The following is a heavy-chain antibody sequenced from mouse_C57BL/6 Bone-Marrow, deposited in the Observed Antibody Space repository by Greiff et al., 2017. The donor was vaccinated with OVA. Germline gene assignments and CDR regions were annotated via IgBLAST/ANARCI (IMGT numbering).Heavy chain of an antibody. CDR3: ARDDEDY. Sequence: EVKLVESGGDLVKPGGSLKLSCAASGFTFSSYGMSWVRQTPDKRLEWVATISSGGSYTYYPDSVKGRFTITRDNAKNTLYLQMSSLKSEDTAMYYCARDDEDYWRQGTTLTVSS. D-gene: IGHD2-12*01. CDR1: GFTFSSYG. J-gene: IGHJ2*01. V-gene: IGHV5-6*01. CDR2: ISSGGSYT.